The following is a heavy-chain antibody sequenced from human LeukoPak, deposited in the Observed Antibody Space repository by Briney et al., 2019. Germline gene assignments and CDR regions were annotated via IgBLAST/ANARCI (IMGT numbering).Heavy chain of an antibody. V-gene: IGHV3-23*01. CDR1: GFTFSSYA. Sequence: GGSLRLSCAASGFTFSSYAMSWDRQAPGKGLEWVSAISGSGGSTYYADSVKGRFTISRDNSKNTLYLQMNSLRAEDTAVYYCHCADADYYGSGTLFDYWGQGTLVTVSS. D-gene: IGHD3-10*01. CDR3: HCADADYYGSGTLFDY. J-gene: IGHJ4*02. CDR2: ISGSGGST.